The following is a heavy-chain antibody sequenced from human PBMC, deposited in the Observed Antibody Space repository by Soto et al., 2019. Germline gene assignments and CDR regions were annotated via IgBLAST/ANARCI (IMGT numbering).Heavy chain of an antibody. CDR1: GFTVSSNY. Sequence: GGSLRLSCAASGFTVSSNYMSWVRQAPGKGLEWVSVIYSGGSTYYADSVKGRFTISRDNSKNTLYLQMNSLRAEDTAVYYCAREGTELGDAFDIWGQGTMVTVSS. D-gene: IGHD3-10*01. CDR3: AREGTELGDAFDI. CDR2: IYSGGST. J-gene: IGHJ3*02. V-gene: IGHV3-53*01.